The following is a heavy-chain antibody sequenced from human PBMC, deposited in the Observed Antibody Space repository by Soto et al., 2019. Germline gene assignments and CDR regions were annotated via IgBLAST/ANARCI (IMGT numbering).Heavy chain of an antibody. CDR2: IDHSGST. CDR1: GGSFSGYY. CDR3: ARLRVRYGAPRDYYYYYGMDV. Sequence: PSETLSLTCAVYGGSFSGYYWSWIRQPPGKGLEWIGEIDHSGSTNYNPSLKSRVTISVDTSKNQFSLKLSSVTAADTAVYYCARLRVRYGAPRDYYYYYGMDVWGQGTTVT. J-gene: IGHJ6*02. D-gene: IGHD4-17*01. V-gene: IGHV4-34*01.